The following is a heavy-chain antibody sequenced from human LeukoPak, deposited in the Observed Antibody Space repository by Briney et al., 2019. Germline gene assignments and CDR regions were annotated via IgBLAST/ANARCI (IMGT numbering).Heavy chain of an antibody. CDR3: ARHMTTANNWFDP. J-gene: IGHJ5*02. Sequence: ASVKVSCKASGYTFTGYYMHWVRQASGQGLEWMGWINPNSGGTNYEQKFQGRVIMTRDTSISTAYMELSRLRFDDTAVYYCARHMTTANNWFDPWGQGTLVTVSS. V-gene: IGHV1-2*02. D-gene: IGHD4-17*01. CDR1: GYTFTGYY. CDR2: INPNSGGT.